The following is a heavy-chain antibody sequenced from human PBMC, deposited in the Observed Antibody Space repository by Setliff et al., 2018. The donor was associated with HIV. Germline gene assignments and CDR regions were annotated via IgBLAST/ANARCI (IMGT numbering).Heavy chain of an antibody. CDR2: ISTYNGNT. CDR1: GYTFTAFG. J-gene: IGHJ3*02. V-gene: IGHV1-18*01. CDR3: AKDPSVTVTTI. D-gene: IGHD4-17*01. Sequence: ASVKVSCKASGYTFTAFGMNWLRQAPGQGPEWMGWISTYNGNTNYAQKFQGRVTMTTDKSTSTVYMELRSLRSDDTAVYYCAKDPSVTVTTIWGQGTMVTVSS.